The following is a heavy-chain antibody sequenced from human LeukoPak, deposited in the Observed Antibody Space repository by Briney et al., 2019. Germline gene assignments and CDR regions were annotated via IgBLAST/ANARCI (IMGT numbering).Heavy chain of an antibody. Sequence: PSETLSLTCTVSGGSISSGDYYWSWIRQPPGKGLEWIGFIYYSGSTYYNPSLKSRVTISVDTSKNQFSLKLSSVTAADTAVYYCARSGGGYDTYSNYFDYWGQGTLVTVSS. V-gene: IGHV4-30-4*08. D-gene: IGHD5-12*01. J-gene: IGHJ4*02. CDR1: GGSISSGDYY. CDR3: ARSGGGYDTYSNYFDY. CDR2: IYYSGST.